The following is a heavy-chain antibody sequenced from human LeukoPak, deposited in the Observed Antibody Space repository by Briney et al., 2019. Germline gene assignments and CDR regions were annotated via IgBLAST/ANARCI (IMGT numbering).Heavy chain of an antibody. V-gene: IGHV1-18*01. Sequence: ASVKVSCKASGYTFTNYGISWVRQAPGQGLEWMGWISAYNGDTNYAQKLQGRVTMTTDTSTSTAYMELRSLRSDDTAVYCCARDGRYYYDSSGYSNWFDPWGQGTLVTVSS. CDR1: GYTFTNYG. CDR3: ARDGRYYYDSSGYSNWFDP. CDR2: ISAYNGDT. J-gene: IGHJ5*02. D-gene: IGHD3-22*01.